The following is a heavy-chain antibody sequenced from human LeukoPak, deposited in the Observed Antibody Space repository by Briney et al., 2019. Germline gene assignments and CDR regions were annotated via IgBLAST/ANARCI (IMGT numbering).Heavy chain of an antibody. Sequence: ASVKVSCKASGYTFTSYGISWVRQAPGQGLEWMGWISAYNGNTNYAQKLQGRVTMTTDTSTSTAYMELRSLRSDDTAVYCCARDRPVVVVAATNLYYFDYWGQGTLVTVSS. CDR3: ARDRPVVVVAATNLYYFDY. CDR1: GYTFTSYG. V-gene: IGHV1-18*01. J-gene: IGHJ4*02. CDR2: ISAYNGNT. D-gene: IGHD2-15*01.